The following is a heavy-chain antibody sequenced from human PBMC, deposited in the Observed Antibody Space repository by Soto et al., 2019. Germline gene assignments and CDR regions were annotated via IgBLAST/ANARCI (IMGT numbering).Heavy chain of an antibody. CDR1: GGSISSGGYY. CDR3: ARSVDP. J-gene: IGHJ5*02. CDR2: IFYRGTT. Sequence: QVQLQESGPGLVKPSQTLSLTCTVSGGSISSGGYYWSWIRQHPGKGLEWIGCIFYRGTTYYNPSLKSTVTISVDTAKNPFSLKLRSVTASGLAVYCCARSVDPWGPGTLVTVSS. V-gene: IGHV4-31*01.